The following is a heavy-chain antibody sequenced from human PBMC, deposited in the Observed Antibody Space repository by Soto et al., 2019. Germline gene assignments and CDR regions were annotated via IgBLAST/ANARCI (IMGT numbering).Heavy chain of an antibody. V-gene: IGHV3-15*01. Sequence: PGGSLRLSCAASGFTFSNAWMSWVRQAPGKGLEWVGRIKSKTDGGTTDYAAPVKGRFTISRDDSKNTLYLQMNSLKTEDTAVYYCTHHPPITFGGVIADDAFDIWGQGTMVTVSS. CDR3: THHPPITFGGVIADDAFDI. D-gene: IGHD3-16*02. J-gene: IGHJ3*02. CDR2: IKSKTDGGTT. CDR1: GFTFSNAW.